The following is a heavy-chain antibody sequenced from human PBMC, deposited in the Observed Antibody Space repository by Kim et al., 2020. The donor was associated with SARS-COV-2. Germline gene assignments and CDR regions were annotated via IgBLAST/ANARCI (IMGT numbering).Heavy chain of an antibody. CDR3: ARVLDVDSSGANWFDP. D-gene: IGHD6-19*01. CDR1: GGSVSSGSYY. CDR2: IYYSGST. J-gene: IGHJ5*02. V-gene: IGHV4-61*01. Sequence: SETLSLTCTVSGGSVSSGSYYWSWIRQPPGKGLEWIGYIYYSGSTNYNPSLKSRVTISVDTSKNQFSLKLSSVTAADTAVYYCARVLDVDSSGANWFDPWGQGTLVTVSS.